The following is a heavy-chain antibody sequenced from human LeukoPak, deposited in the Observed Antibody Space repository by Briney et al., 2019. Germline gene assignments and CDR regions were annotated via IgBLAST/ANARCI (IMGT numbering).Heavy chain of an antibody. CDR3: ARDRSSTSCCDAFDI. Sequence: PSETLSLTCTVSGGSISSYYWSWIRQPPGKGLEWIGCIYYSGSTNYNPSLKSRVTISVDTSKNQFSLKLSSVTAADTAVYYCARDRSSTSCCDAFDIWGQGTMVTVSS. D-gene: IGHD2-2*01. CDR2: IYYSGST. J-gene: IGHJ3*02. CDR1: GGSISSYY. V-gene: IGHV4-59*01.